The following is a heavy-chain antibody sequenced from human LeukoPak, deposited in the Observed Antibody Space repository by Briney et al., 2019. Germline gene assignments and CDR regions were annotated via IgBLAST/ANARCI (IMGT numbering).Heavy chain of an antibody. J-gene: IGHJ4*02. CDR1: GSTFSSYA. D-gene: IGHD6-13*01. CDR2: ISGSGGST. V-gene: IGHV3-23*01. CDR3: ARDLEKHGSSCLN. Sequence: GGSLRLSCAASGSTFSSYAMSWVRQAPGKGLEWVSAISGSGGSTYYADSVKGRFTISRDNSKNTLYLQMNSLRAEDTAVYYCARDLEKHGSSCLNWGQGTLVTVSS.